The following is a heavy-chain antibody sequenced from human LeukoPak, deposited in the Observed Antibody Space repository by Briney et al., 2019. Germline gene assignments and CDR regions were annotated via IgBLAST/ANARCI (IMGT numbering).Heavy chain of an antibody. D-gene: IGHD3-16*01. CDR1: GGSISSYY. V-gene: IGHV4-59*08. CDR3: ARADYDYVWGSYSGFDY. J-gene: IGHJ4*02. Sequence: SETLSLTCTVSGGSISSYYWSWIRQPPGKGLEWIGYIYYSGSTNYNPSLKSRVTISVDTSKNQFSLKLSSVTAADTAVYYCARADYDYVWGSYSGFDYWGQGTLVTVSS. CDR2: IYYSGST.